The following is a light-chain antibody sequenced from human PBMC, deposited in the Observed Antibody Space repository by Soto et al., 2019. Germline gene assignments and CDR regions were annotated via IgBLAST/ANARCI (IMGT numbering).Light chain of an antibody. Sequence: QTALTQPDSGSGSPGQSITISCPGTSSDVVAYNYVSWYQQYPGKAPKLMIYDVTSRPSGVSNRFSGSKSGNAASLTISGLQAEDEADYYCCSYTSSSSLVFGTGTKVTVL. CDR2: DVT. J-gene: IGLJ1*01. CDR3: CSYTSSSSLV. CDR1: SSDVVAYNY. V-gene: IGLV2-14*03.